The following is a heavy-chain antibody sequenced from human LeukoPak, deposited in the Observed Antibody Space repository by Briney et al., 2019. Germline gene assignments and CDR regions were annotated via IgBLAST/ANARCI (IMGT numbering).Heavy chain of an antibody. J-gene: IGHJ4*02. CDR2: IYHSGSP. V-gene: IGHV4-38-2*01. D-gene: IGHD3-3*01. CDR1: GYSISSASY. Sequence: PSETLSLTCAVSGYSISSASYWGWIRQPPGKGLEWSGNIYHSGSPYYNPSLNSRVTISVDTSKNQFSLKLSSVTAADTAVYYCARPISSQGYFGVVIDWGQGTLVTVSS. CDR3: ARPISSQGYFGVVID.